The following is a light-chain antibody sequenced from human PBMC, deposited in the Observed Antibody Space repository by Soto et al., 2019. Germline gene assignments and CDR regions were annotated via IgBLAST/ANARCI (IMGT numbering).Light chain of an antibody. J-gene: IGKJ3*01. CDR3: QQYGSPPFT. CDR1: HSVSSNQ. V-gene: IGKV3-20*01. Sequence: EIVLMQSPGTLSLSPGERATLSCRASHSVSSNQLAWYQQKPGQAPRLLIYGASSRATGIPDSFSGSGSGTDFTLTISRLEPEDFAVYYCQQYGSPPFTFGPGTKVDIK. CDR2: GAS.